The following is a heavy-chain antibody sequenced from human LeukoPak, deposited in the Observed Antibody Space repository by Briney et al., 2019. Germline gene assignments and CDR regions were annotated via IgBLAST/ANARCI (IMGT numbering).Heavy chain of an antibody. CDR2: ISWDGGSS. CDR1: GFTFDDYA. J-gene: IGHJ5*02. CDR3: ARGADGVSSNSRGWFDP. D-gene: IGHD2-15*01. Sequence: GGSLRLSCAASGFTFDDYAMHWVRQAPGKGLEWVSLISWDGGSSYYADSVKGRFTISRDNAKNSLYLQMNSLRAEDTAVYSCARGADGVSSNSRGWFDPWGQGTLVTVSS. V-gene: IGHV3-43D*03.